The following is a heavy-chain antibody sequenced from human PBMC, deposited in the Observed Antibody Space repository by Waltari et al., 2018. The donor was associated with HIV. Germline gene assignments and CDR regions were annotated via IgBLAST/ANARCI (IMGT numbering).Heavy chain of an antibody. V-gene: IGHV3-15*01. J-gene: IGHJ4*02. CDR1: GFDFKKYW. Sequence: EVQLVESGGGLVKHGASLRVSCEASGFDFKKYWMSWFRQAPEKGLEWVGRIKSKQSGGTVDYAAPVKGRFTISRDDSKNMMYLQMDSLESEDTAVYYCTTGSSGAEDYWGQGTLVTVSS. CDR2: IKSKQSGGTV. D-gene: IGHD3-22*01. CDR3: TTGSSGAEDY.